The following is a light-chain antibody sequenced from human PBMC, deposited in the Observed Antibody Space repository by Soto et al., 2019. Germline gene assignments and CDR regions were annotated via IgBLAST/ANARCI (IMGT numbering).Light chain of an antibody. CDR2: DAS. CDR3: QHYNSYGT. J-gene: IGKJ1*01. CDR1: QSVSSY. Sequence: EIVLTQSPATLSLSPGERATLSCRASQSVSSYLAWYQQKPGQAPRLLIYDASNRATGIPARFSGSGSGTDFTLTISSLEPEDFATYYCQHYNSYGTFGQGTKVDIK. V-gene: IGKV3-11*01.